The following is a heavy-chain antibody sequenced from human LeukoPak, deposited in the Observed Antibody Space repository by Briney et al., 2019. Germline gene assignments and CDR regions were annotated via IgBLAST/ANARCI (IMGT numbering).Heavy chain of an antibody. Sequence: SETLSLTCTVSGGSISGYFWSWIRQSPGEGLQFIGYIYYTGTASYNPSLKSRVTISVDTSKNQFSLKLSSVTAADTAVYYCARRSATATYFDYWGQGTLVTVSS. CDR1: GGSISGYF. D-gene: IGHD2-15*01. CDR3: ARRSATATYFDY. CDR2: IYYTGTA. J-gene: IGHJ4*02. V-gene: IGHV4-59*01.